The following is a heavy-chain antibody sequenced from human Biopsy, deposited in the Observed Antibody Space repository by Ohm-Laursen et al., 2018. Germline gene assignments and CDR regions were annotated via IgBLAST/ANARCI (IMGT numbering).Heavy chain of an antibody. V-gene: IGHV1-18*01. CDR3: ARVALPLYLDN. J-gene: IGHJ4*02. D-gene: IGHD2-21*01. CDR2: ISGYNGNT. Sequence: GSTVKVSCKSSGDTFTTSAISWVRQVPGQGLDWMGRISGYNGNTKYAQKFQGRVTMTTDTSTSAVYMEVRSLRSDDTAVYYCARVALPLYLDNWGQGTRVTVSS. CDR1: GDTFTTSA.